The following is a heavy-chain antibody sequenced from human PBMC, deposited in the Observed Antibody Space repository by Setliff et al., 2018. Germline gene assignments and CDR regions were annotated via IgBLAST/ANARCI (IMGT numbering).Heavy chain of an antibody. CDR3: ARFGGSCSSSSCYASDL. CDR1: GGTFSRSA. V-gene: IGHV1-18*01. CDR2: IITSTGKT. D-gene: IGHD2-2*01. J-gene: IGHJ3*01. Sequence: ASVKVSCKASGGTFSRSAISWLRQAPGQGLEWMAMIITSTGKTSYAQKFQGRVTVTTDTYTGTGYMELRSLRSDDTAMYFCARFGGSCSSSSCYASDLWGQGTMVTVSS.